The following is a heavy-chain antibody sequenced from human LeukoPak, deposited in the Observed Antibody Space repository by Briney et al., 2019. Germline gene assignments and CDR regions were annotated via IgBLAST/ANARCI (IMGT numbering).Heavy chain of an antibody. V-gene: IGHV3-11*01. CDR3: ARDTTNCGGDCNAFDI. J-gene: IGHJ3*02. D-gene: IGHD2-21*02. Sequence: GGSLRLSCAASGFTFSDYYMSWIRQAPGKGLEWVSYISSSGSTIYYADSVKGRFTISRDNAKNSLYLQMNSLRAEDTAVYYCARDTTNCGGDCNAFDIWGQGTMVTVPS. CDR1: GFTFSDYY. CDR2: ISSSGSTI.